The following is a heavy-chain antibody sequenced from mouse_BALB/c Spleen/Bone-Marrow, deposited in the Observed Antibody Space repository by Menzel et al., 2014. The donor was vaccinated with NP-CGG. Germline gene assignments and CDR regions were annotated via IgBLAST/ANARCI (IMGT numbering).Heavy chain of an antibody. CDR1: GYTFTDYN. J-gene: IGHJ1*01. D-gene: IGHD3-1*01. CDR2: IYPYNGGT. Sequence: EVQLQQSGPELVKPGASVKISCKASGYTFTDYNMHWVKQSHGKSLEWIGYIYPYNGGTGYNQKFKSKATLTVDNSSSTAYMELRSLTSEDSAVYYSARFRHDWYFDVWGAGTTVTVSS. CDR3: ARFRHDWYFDV. V-gene: IGHV1S29*02.